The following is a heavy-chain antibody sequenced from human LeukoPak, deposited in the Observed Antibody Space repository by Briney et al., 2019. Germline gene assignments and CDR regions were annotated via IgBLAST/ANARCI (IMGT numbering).Heavy chain of an antibody. CDR1: GFTFSIYS. V-gene: IGHV3-21*01. J-gene: IGHJ4*02. D-gene: IGHD5-18*01. CDR2: ISSGSTYI. CDR3: ARANTNGYRYGTIGS. Sequence: GGSLRLSCAASGFTFSIYSMDWVRQAPGKGLEWVSSISSGSTYIYYADSVKGRFTTSRHDAKNSLFLQMNSLRADDTAFYYCARANTNGYRYGTIGSWGQGTLLTVSS.